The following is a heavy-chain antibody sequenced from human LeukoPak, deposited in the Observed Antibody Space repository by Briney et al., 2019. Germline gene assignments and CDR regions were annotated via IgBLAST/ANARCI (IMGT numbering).Heavy chain of an antibody. CDR2: FDPEDGET. CDR1: GYTLTELS. D-gene: IGHD4-17*01. Sequence: ASVKVSCKVSGYTLTELSMHWVRQAPGKGLEWMGGFDPEDGETIYAQKFQGRVTMTEDTSTDTAYMELSSLRSEDTAVYYCATDTGYGDYVRVNYWGQGTLVTVSS. CDR3: ATDTGYGDYVRVNY. J-gene: IGHJ4*02. V-gene: IGHV1-24*01.